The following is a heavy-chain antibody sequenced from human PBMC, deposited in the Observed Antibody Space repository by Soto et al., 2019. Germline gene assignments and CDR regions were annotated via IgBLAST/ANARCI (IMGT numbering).Heavy chain of an antibody. CDR3: ARGVTTTAGDYFDY. V-gene: IGHV1-69*13. CDR2: IIPIFGTA. Sequence: ASVKVSCKASGGTFSSYAISWVRQAPGQGLEWMGGIIPIFGTANYAQKFQGRVTIIADESTSTAYMELSSLRSEDTAVYYCARGVTTTAGDYFDYWGQGTLVTVSS. J-gene: IGHJ4*02. CDR1: GGTFSSYA. D-gene: IGHD4-17*01.